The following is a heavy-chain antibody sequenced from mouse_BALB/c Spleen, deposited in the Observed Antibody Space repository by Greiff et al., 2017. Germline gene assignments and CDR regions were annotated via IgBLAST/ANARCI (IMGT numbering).Heavy chain of an antibody. D-gene: IGHD2-1*01. V-gene: IGHV5-9-3*01. CDR3: ARQGYYGNYDWYFDV. CDR2: ISSGGSYT. J-gene: IGHJ1*01. CDR1: GFTFSSYA. Sequence: EVMLVESGGGLVKPGGSLKLSCAASGFTFSSYAMSWVRQTPEKRLEWVATISSGGSYTYYPDSVKGRFTISRDNAKNTLYLQMSSLRSEDTAMYYCARQGYYGNYDWYFDVWGAGTTVTVSS.